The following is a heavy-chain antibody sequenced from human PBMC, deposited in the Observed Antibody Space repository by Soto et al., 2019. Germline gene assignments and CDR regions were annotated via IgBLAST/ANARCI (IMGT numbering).Heavy chain of an antibody. CDR1: GGTFSSYT. V-gene: IGHV1-69*02. Sequence: SVKVSCKASGGTFSSYTISWVRQAPGQGLEWMGRIIPILGIANYAQKFQGRVTITADKSTSTAYMELSSLRSEDTAVYYCASISEYTSSYWFDPCGQGTLVTVSS. J-gene: IGHJ5*02. CDR2: IIPILGIA. D-gene: IGHD6-6*01. CDR3: ASISEYTSSYWFDP.